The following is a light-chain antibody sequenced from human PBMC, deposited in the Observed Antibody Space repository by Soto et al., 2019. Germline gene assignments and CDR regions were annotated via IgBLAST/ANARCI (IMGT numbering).Light chain of an antibody. J-gene: IGLJ3*02. CDR1: SSNIGAGYD. CDR2: GNS. V-gene: IGLV1-40*01. CDR3: QSYDSSLSGWV. Sequence: QSVLPQPPSVSGAPGQRVTISCTGRSSNIGAGYDVHWYQQLPGTAPKLLVYGNSNRPSGVPDRFSGSKSGTSAALAITGLLAEDAADYFCQSYDSSLSGWVFGGGTKLTVL.